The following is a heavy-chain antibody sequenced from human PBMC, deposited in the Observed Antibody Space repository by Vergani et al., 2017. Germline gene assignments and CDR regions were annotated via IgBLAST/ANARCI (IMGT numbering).Heavy chain of an antibody. CDR1: GFSFSNAW. J-gene: IGHJ6*02. V-gene: IGHV3-15*01. D-gene: IGHD2-21*02. Sequence: VQLVESGGGLVKPGGSLRLSCAASGFSFSNAWMTWVRQGPGKGLEWVGRIKSQIDGGTTDYAAPVKGRFTISRDDSKSIAYLQMNSLKTEDTAVYYCTRDAVTIWEHIVVVTAPPVYYYYYYGMDVWGQGTTVTVSS. CDR3: TRDAVTIWEHIVVVTAPPVYYYYYYGMDV. CDR2: IKSQIDGGTT.